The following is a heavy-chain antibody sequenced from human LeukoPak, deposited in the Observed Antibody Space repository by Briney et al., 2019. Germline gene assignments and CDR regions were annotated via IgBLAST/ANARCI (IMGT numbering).Heavy chain of an antibody. D-gene: IGHD1-26*01. CDR1: GDSISSYY. J-gene: IGHJ3*02. CDR2: IYPGGTS. CDR3: ARGPLTGAHTFDI. Sequence: PSETLSITCSVSGDSISSYYWTWIRQPAGKGLDWIGRIYPGGTSYFNPSLKSRVTLSVDTSKNQFSLRLTSVTAADTAVYCARGPLTGAHTFDIWGQGTMVTVSS. V-gene: IGHV4-4*07.